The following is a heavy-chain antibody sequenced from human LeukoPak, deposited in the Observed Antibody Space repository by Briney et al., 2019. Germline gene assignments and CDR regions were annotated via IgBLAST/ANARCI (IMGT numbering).Heavy chain of an antibody. D-gene: IGHD3-9*01. CDR2: ISWNSGSI. V-gene: IGHV3-9*01. J-gene: IGHJ3*02. Sequence: GRSLRLSCAASGFTFDDYAMHWVRQAPGKGLEWVSGISWNSGSIGYADSVKGRFTISRDNAKNSLYLQMNSLRAEDTAVYYCARDLYDILTGYQTDAFDIWGQGTMVTVSS. CDR1: GFTFDDYA. CDR3: ARDLYDILTGYQTDAFDI.